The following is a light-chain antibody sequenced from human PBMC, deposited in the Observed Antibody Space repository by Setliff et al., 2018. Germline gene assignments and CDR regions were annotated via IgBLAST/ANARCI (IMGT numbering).Light chain of an antibody. CDR3: CSYTGTSTPYV. Sequence: QSALTQPASVSGSPGQPIAVSCTGSGSDVGAYKFVSWYQQRPGKAPRLMIYDVSNRPSGVSDRFSGSKSGNTASLTISGLQAEDEADYYCCSYTGTSTPYVVGTGTKVTVL. V-gene: IGLV2-14*01. CDR1: GSDVGAYKF. CDR2: DVS. J-gene: IGLJ1*01.